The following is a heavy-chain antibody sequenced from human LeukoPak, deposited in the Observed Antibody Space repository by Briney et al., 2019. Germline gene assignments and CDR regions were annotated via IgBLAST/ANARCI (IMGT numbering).Heavy chain of an antibody. CDR3: AKDRDRGVVGMDV. J-gene: IGHJ6*02. Sequence: GGSLRLSCAASGFIFSNSGILWVRQAAGKGLKWVTSISNDGYSQYSADSVKGRITISIDNSKNMVYLKMNRLRVEDTALYYFAKDRDRGVVGMDVWGGGTTLFVSS. CDR2: ISNDGYSQ. CDR1: GFIFSNSG. D-gene: IGHD3-10*01. V-gene: IGHV3-30*13.